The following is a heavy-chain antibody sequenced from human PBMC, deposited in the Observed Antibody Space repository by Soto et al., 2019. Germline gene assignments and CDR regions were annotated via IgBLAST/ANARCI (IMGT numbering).Heavy chain of an antibody. Sequence: PGGSLRLSCAASGFTFSSYSLHWVRQAPGKGLEWVAVISSDGSTTYYADSVKGRFTVSRDNSRNTLYLQRNSLRTEDRAVYYGGGGGGSLNPGFDLWGQGTLVTVSS. CDR2: ISSDGSTT. V-gene: IGHV3-30*04. CDR1: GFTFSSYS. D-gene: IGHD3-16*01. CDR3: GGGGGSLNPGFDL. J-gene: IGHJ4*02.